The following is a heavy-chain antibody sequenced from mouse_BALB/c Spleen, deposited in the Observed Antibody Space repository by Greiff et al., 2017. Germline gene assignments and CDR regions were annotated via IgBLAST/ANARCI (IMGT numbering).Heavy chain of an antibody. V-gene: IGHV3-8*02. CDR2: ISYSGST. CDR3: ARSSHYYGYGFAY. D-gene: IGHD1-2*01. Sequence: EVMLVESGPSLVKPSQTLSLTCSVTGDSITSGYWNWIRKFPGNKLEYMGYISYSGSTYYNPSLKSRISITRDTSKNQYYLQLNSVTTEDTATYYCARSSHYYGYGFAYWGQGTLVTVSA. CDR1: GDSITSGY. J-gene: IGHJ3*01.